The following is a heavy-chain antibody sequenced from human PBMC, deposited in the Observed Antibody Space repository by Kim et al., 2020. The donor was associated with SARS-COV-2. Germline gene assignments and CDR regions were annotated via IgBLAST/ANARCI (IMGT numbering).Heavy chain of an antibody. CDR3: AREWDV. V-gene: IGHV1-2*02. J-gene: IGHJ6*02. Sequence: PNNGGTTYAQKFQGRVTMTRDTSISTVYMELNRLQSDDTAVYYCAREWDVWGQGTTVTVSS. CDR2: PNNGGT.